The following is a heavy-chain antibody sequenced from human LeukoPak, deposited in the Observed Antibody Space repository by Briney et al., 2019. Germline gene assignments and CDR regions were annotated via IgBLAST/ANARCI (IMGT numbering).Heavy chain of an antibody. Sequence: GWSLRLSCAASGFTFSDYYMSWIRQAPGKGLEWVSYISSSGSTIYYADSVKGRFTISRDNAKNSLYLQMNSLRAEDTAVYYCARVLSYYDSSGYYYWGQGTLVTVSS. CDR3: ARVLSYYDSSGYYY. CDR1: GFTFSDYY. J-gene: IGHJ4*02. V-gene: IGHV3-11*04. D-gene: IGHD3-22*01. CDR2: ISSSGSTI.